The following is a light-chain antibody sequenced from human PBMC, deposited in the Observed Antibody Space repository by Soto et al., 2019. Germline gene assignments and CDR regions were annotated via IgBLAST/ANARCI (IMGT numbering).Light chain of an antibody. Sequence: DIQVTQSPSSVSASVGDRVTITCRASQGISTWLTWYQQKPGKAPKLLISAASSLQSGVPSRFSGSGSGTDFTLTVSSLQPADFATYYCQQSYTFPWTFGQGTKVEIK. J-gene: IGKJ1*01. CDR2: AAS. CDR3: QQSYTFPWT. V-gene: IGKV1D-12*01. CDR1: QGISTW.